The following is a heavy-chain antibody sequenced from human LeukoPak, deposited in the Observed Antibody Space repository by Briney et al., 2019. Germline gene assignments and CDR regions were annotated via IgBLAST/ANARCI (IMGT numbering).Heavy chain of an antibody. Sequence: QPGGSLRLSCAASGFTFSSYGMHWVRQAPGKGLEWVAFIRYDGSNKYYADSVKGRFTISRDNSKNTLYLQMNSLRAEDTAVYYCAKDLLRPQAHCSSTSCYTPPGIGFDYWGQGILVTVSS. J-gene: IGHJ4*02. D-gene: IGHD2-2*02. CDR1: GFTFSSYG. CDR3: AKDLLRPQAHCSSTSCYTPPGIGFDY. V-gene: IGHV3-30*02. CDR2: IRYDGSNK.